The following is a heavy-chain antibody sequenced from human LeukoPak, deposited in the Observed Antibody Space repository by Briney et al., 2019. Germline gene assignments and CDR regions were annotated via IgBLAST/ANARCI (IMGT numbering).Heavy chain of an antibody. V-gene: IGHV3-30*04. CDR2: ISYDGSSK. CDR1: GFTFSTYA. D-gene: IGHD5-18*01. Sequence: GGSLRLSCAASGFTFSTYAMHWVRQAPGKGLEWVAVISYDGSSKYYADSVKGRFTISRDNSKNTLYLQMNSLRAEDTAVYYCARDSGYSYGYPDWWGQGTLVTVSS. CDR3: ARDSGYSYGYPDW. J-gene: IGHJ4*02.